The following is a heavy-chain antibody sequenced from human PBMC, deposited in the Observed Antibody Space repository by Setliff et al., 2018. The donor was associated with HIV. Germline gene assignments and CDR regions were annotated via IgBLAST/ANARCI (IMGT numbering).Heavy chain of an antibody. V-gene: IGHV3-11*01. CDR1: GFSFSAYY. CDR3: ASNGFWSGYSTILDY. D-gene: IGHD3-3*01. CDR2: ISSSGSTI. Sequence: GGSLRLSCTASGFSFSAYYMSWIRQAPGKGLEWVSYISSSGSTIYYADSVKGRFTISRDNAKNSLYLQMNSLRAEDTAVYYCASNGFWSGYSTILDYWGQGTLVTVSS. J-gene: IGHJ4*02.